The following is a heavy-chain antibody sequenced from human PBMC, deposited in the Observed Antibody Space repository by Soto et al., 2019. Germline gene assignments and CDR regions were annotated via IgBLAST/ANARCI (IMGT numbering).Heavy chain of an antibody. CDR3: AKELIEGGSYYGVVDH. Sequence: EVQLLESGGGLVEPGGSLRLSCAASGLSFSSYGMSWVRQAPGKGLEWVSGISGSATGTYYADSVKGRFTISRDNSMNTLYLQMNSLSAEDTALYYCAKELIEGGSYYGVVDHWGQGTLVTVSS. CDR2: ISGSATGT. J-gene: IGHJ4*02. CDR1: GLSFSSYG. D-gene: IGHD1-26*01. V-gene: IGHV3-23*01.